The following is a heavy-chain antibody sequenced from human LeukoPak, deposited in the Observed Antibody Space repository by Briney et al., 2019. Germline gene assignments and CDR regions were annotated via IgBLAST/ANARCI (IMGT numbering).Heavy chain of an antibody. CDR3: ARSTRGRYANWYDP. Sequence: SETLSLTCTVSGGSISSSSYYWGWIRQPPGEGLEWIGSIYYSGSTNYNPSLKSRVTMSVDTSKNQFSLKFTSVTAADTAFYYCARSTRGRYANWYDPWGQGTLVTVSS. J-gene: IGHJ5*02. CDR1: GGSISSSSYY. CDR2: IYYSGST. D-gene: IGHD1-26*01. V-gene: IGHV4-39*07.